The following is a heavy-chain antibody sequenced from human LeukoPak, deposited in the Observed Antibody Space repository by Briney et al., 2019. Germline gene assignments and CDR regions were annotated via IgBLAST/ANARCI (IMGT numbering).Heavy chain of an antibody. D-gene: IGHD5-12*01. Sequence: SETLSLTCTVSVGSISSYYWSWIRQPPGKGLEWIGYIYYSGSTNYNPSLKSRVTISVDTSKNQFSPKLSSVTAADTAVYYCARGRWALDLDYYYMDVWGKGTTVTVSS. CDR2: IYYSGST. J-gene: IGHJ6*03. CDR1: VGSISSYY. V-gene: IGHV4-59*01. CDR3: ARGRWALDLDYYYMDV.